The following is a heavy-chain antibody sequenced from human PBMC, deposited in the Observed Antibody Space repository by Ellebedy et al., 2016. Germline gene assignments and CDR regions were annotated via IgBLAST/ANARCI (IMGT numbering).Heavy chain of an antibody. CDR3: ARGGARTYSSGGFDL. CDR1: GGSISSGGYY. V-gene: IGHV4-61*08. Sequence: SETLSLXXTVSGGSISSGGYYWSWIRQPPGKGLEWIGYIYYSGSTNYNPSLKSRVTISVDTSKNQFSLKLSSVTAADTAVYYCARGGARTYSSGGFDLWGRGTLVTVSS. CDR2: IYYSGST. J-gene: IGHJ2*01. D-gene: IGHD6-19*01.